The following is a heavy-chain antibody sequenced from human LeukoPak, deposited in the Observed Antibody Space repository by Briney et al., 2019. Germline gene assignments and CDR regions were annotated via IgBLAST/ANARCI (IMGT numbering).Heavy chain of an antibody. J-gene: IGHJ6*03. Sequence: SVKVSCKASGGTFSSYAISWVRQAPGQGLEWMGGIVPIFGTANYAQKFQGRVTITTDESTSTAYMELSSLRSEDTAVYYCARTSYGLSGNMDVWGKGTTVTVSS. CDR3: ARTSYGLSGNMDV. CDR2: IVPIFGTA. D-gene: IGHD6-25*01. CDR1: GGTFSSYA. V-gene: IGHV1-69*05.